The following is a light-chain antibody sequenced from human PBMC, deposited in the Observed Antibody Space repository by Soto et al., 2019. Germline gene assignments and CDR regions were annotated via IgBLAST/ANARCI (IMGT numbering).Light chain of an antibody. CDR2: AAS. V-gene: IGKV1-12*01. CDR3: LQDYDYPFT. Sequence: DIQMTQSPSYVSASVGDRVTITCRASQGISSWLAWYQQKPGKAPKLLIYAASSLQSVVPSRFSARGSWTEFTLTISSLQPDDLATYYCLQDYDYPFTFGPGTKVDIK. J-gene: IGKJ3*01. CDR1: QGISSW.